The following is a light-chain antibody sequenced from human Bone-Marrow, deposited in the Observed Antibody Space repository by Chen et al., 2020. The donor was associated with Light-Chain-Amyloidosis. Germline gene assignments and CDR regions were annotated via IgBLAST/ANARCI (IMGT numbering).Light chain of an antibody. Sequence: NFMLTQPHSVSESPGETVIISCTRSSGSIATNYVQWYQQRPGSSPTTVIYADDQRPSGVPDRFSGTIGRTSKSASLTISGLKTEGEAGYYCQSYRGSRQGVVGGGTQLTGL. CDR2: ADD. J-gene: IGLJ3*02. V-gene: IGLV6-57*01. CDR1: SGSIATNY. CDR3: QSYRGSRQGV.